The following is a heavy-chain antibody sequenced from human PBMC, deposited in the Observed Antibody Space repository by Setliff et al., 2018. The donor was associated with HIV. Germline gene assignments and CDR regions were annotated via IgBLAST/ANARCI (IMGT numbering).Heavy chain of an antibody. CDR1: GGSISSGGYY. J-gene: IGHJ3*02. CDR3: ARPRYTYGTPPAFDI. Sequence: SETLSLTCTVSGGSISSGGYYWSWIRQPPGKGLEWIGSIYFSGSTYYNPSLKSRVTISVDTSKNQFSLKLSSVTAADTAVYYCARPRYTYGTPPAFDIWGRGTVVTVSS. D-gene: IGHD5-18*01. CDR2: IYFSGST. V-gene: IGHV4-39*01.